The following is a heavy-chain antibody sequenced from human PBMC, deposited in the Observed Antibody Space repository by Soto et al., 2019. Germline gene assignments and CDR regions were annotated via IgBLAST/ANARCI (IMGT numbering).Heavy chain of an antibody. CDR2: INPNSGGT. CDR1: GYTFTGYY. V-gene: IGHV1-2*02. D-gene: IGHD1-26*01. CDR3: AKGGAIVAAGTRVYLYNAMDV. Sequence: ASVKVSCKASGYTFTGYYMHWVRQAPGQGLEWMGWINPNSGGTNYAQKFQGRVTMTRDTSISTAYMELGRLRSDDTAVYYCAKGGAIVAAGTRVYLYNAMDVWGQGTTVTVSS. J-gene: IGHJ6*02.